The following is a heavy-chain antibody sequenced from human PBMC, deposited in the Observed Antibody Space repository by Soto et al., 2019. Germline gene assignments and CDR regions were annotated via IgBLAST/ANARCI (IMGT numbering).Heavy chain of an antibody. J-gene: IGHJ4*02. D-gene: IGHD1-26*01. CDR3: TSDPYGGSRYYFDS. Sequence: QVQLVESGGGVVQPGRSLRLSCAASGFTFTNYGMHWVRQAPGKGLGWVAVIWYDGSNKYYADSVKGRFTISKDNSQNTLHLQMNNLRAEDTAMYYCTSDPYGGSRYYFDSWGQGTLVTVSS. V-gene: IGHV3-33*01. CDR2: IWYDGSNK. CDR1: GFTFTNYG.